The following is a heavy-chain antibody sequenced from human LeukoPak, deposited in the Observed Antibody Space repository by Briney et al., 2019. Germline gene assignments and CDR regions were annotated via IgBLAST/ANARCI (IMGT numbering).Heavy chain of an antibody. CDR2: IYSGGST. V-gene: IGHV3-66*02. D-gene: IGHD2-15*01. CDR1: GFTVSSNY. Sequence: GESLRLSCAASGFTVSSNYMSWVRQPPGKGLEWVSVIYSGGSTYYPDSVKGRFTISRDTSKNTLYLQMNSLRAEDTAVYYCARVRHGPGSDAFDIWGQGTMVTVSS. J-gene: IGHJ3*02. CDR3: ARVRHGPGSDAFDI.